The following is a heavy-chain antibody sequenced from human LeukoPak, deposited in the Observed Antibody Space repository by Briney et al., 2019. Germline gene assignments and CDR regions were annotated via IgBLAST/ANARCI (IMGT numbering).Heavy chain of an antibody. V-gene: IGHV4-34*01. CDR1: VESLSGHY. J-gene: IGHJ4*02. D-gene: IGHD5-24*01. CDR3: ARHAKLSRMATSPRPFDY. CDR2: GSDSGGT. Sequence: SETLSLTCAVYVESLSGHYWSWIRQSPGKGLEWIGEGSDSGGTKFNPSLKSRASISVDTSKNQFSLKLSSVTAADTAVYYCARHAKLSRMATSPRPFDYWGQGTLVTVSS.